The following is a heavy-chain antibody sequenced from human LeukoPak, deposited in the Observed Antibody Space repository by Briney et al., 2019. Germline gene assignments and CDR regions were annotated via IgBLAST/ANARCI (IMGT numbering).Heavy chain of an antibody. CDR3: AKVVDCSGGSCYPYFDY. Sequence: GGSLRLSCAASGFTFDDYAMHWVRQAPGKGLEWVSGISWNSGSIGYADSVKGRFTISRDNAKNSLYLQMNSLRAEDTALYYCAKVVDCSGGSCYPYFDYWGQGTLVTVSS. CDR1: GFTFDDYA. V-gene: IGHV3-9*01. D-gene: IGHD2-15*01. J-gene: IGHJ4*02. CDR2: ISWNSGSI.